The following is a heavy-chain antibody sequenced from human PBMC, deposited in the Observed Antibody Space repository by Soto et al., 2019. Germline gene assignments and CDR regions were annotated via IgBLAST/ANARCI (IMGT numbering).Heavy chain of an antibody. CDR1: GFTFDDYG. V-gene: IGHV3-20*01. J-gene: IGHJ4*02. CDR3: ARDLDYGDYVTDLNY. CDR2: INWNGGST. Sequence: GGSLRLSCAASGFTFDDYGMSWVRQAPGKGLEWVSGINWNGGSTGYADSVKGRFTISRDNAKNSLYLQMNSLRAEDTALYHCARDLDYGDYVTDLNYWGQGTLVTVSS. D-gene: IGHD4-17*01.